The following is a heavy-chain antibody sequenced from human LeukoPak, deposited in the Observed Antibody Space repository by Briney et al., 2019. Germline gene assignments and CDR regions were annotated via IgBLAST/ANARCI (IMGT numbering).Heavy chain of an antibody. V-gene: IGHV3-21*01. D-gene: IGHD5-18*01. Sequence: GGSLRLSCAASGFTFDDYGMSWVRQAPGKGLEWVSSISSSSSYIYYADSVKGRFTISRDNAKNSLYLQMNSLRAEDTAVYYCARADWDTAMIDYWGQGTLVTVSS. J-gene: IGHJ4*02. CDR2: ISSSSSYI. CDR3: ARADWDTAMIDY. CDR1: GFTFDDYG.